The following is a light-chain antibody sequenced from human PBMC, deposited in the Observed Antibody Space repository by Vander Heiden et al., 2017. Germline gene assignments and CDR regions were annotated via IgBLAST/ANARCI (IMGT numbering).Light chain of an antibody. CDR3: QQSYSTRWT. V-gene: IGKV1-39*01. CDR2: AAS. J-gene: IGKJ1*01. CDR1: QSISRY. Sequence: DIPLTHSPSSLSASEGDRVTITCRARQSISRYLNWYQQKPGKAPKLLIYAASSLQSGVPSRFSGSGSGTDFTLTISSLQPEDFATYYCQQSYSTRWTFGQGTKVEIK.